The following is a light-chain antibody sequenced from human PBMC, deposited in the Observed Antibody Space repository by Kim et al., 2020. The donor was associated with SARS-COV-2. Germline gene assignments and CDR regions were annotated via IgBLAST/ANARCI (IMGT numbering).Light chain of an antibody. J-gene: IGKJ1*01. CDR3: QQYATSPAT. CDR1: RSVASSF. CDR2: GAS. V-gene: IGKV3-20*01. Sequence: PARKGTIPCSSGRSVASSFLAWYQQKPGQAPRLLIYGASTRATGIPDRFSGSGSGTDFTLTISSLESEDFAVYYCQQYATSPATFGQGTKVDIK.